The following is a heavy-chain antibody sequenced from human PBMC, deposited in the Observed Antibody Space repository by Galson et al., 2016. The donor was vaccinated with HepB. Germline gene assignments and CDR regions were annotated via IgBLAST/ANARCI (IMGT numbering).Heavy chain of an antibody. CDR2: IIPILNAP. CDR3: ARRAYHYDSGVTTGADPLEY. D-gene: IGHD3-9*01. CDR1: GGPFNNYA. Sequence: SVKVSCKVSGGPFNNYALSWVRQAPGQGLEWMGGIIPILNAPNYAQKFQGRFTISADMSTSTVYMELSSLRSADTAVYYCARRAYHYDSGVTTGADPLEYWGQGTLVTVSP. J-gene: IGHJ4*02. V-gene: IGHV1-69*10.